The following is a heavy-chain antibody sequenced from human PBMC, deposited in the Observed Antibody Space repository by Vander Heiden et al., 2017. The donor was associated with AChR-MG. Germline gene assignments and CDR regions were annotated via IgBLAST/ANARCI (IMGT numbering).Heavy chain of an antibody. V-gene: IGHV4-39*01. CDR1: GGSISSSSYY. CDR3: ARPYSSGWYGGWNYYYYMDV. J-gene: IGHJ6*03. D-gene: IGHD6-19*01. Sequence: QLHLQESGPRLVKPSETLSLTCTVSGGSISSSSYYWGWIRQPPGKGLEWIGSIYYSGSTYYNPSLKSRVTISVDTSKNQFSLKLSSVTAADTAVYYCARPYSSGWYGGWNYYYYMDVWGKGTTVTVSS. CDR2: IYYSGST.